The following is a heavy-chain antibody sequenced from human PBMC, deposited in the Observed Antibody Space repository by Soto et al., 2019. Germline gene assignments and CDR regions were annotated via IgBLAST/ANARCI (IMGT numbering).Heavy chain of an antibody. J-gene: IGHJ4*02. V-gene: IGHV1-69*13. CDR3: ARVDGSGWYYFDY. CDR2: IIPIFGTA. Sequence: SVKVSCKASGGTFSSYAISWVRQAPGQGLEWMGGIIPIFGTANYAQKFQGRVTITADESTSTAYMELSGLRSEDTAVYYCARVDGSGWYYFDYWGQGTLVTVSS. D-gene: IGHD6-19*01. CDR1: GGTFSSYA.